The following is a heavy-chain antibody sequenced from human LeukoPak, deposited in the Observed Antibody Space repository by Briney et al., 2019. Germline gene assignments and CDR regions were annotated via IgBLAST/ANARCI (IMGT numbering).Heavy chain of an antibody. CDR3: ARVSIGELSFDY. CDR1: GFTFSSYS. V-gene: IGHV3-21*01. CDR2: ISSSSSYI. J-gene: IGHJ4*02. Sequence: GSLRLSCAASGFTFSSYSMNWVRQAPGKGLEWVSSISSSSSYIYYADSVKGRFTISRDNAKNSLYLQMNSLRAEDTAVYYCARVSIGELSFDYWGQGTLVTVSS. D-gene: IGHD3-10*01.